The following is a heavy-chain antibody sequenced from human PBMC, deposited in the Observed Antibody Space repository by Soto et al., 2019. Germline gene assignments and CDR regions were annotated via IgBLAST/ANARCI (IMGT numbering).Heavy chain of an antibody. CDR2: INPNSGGT. J-gene: IGHJ6*02. CDR3: ARGTEQQLALPIDIYGMDV. D-gene: IGHD6-13*01. CDR1: GYTFTGYY. Sequence: ALVKVSCKASGYTFTGYYMHWVRQAPGQGLEWMGWINPNSGGTNYAQKFQGWVTMTRDTSISTAYMELSRLRSDDTAVYYCARGTEQQLALPIDIYGMDVWGQGTTVTVSS. V-gene: IGHV1-2*04.